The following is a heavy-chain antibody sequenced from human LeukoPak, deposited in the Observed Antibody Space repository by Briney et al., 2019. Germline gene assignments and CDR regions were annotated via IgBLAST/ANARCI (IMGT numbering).Heavy chain of an antibody. CDR1: GFTFSGSA. V-gene: IGHV3-73*01. CDR2: IRSKANSYAT. J-gene: IGHJ4*02. D-gene: IGHD2-15*01. Sequence: GSLRLSCAASGFTFSGSAMHWVRQASGKGLEWVGRIRSKANSYATAYAASVKGRFTISRDDSKNTAYLQMNSLKAEDTAVSYCTRALTLGYCSGGSCFFDYWGQGTLVTVSS. CDR3: TRALTLGYCSGGSCFFDY.